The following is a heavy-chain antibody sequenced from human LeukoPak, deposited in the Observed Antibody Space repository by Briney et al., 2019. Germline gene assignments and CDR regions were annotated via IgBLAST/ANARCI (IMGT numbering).Heavy chain of an antibody. CDR2: IYFTGTT. D-gene: IGHD5-18*01. CDR1: GGSIIDYY. Sequence: SETLSLTCTVSGGSIIDYYLNWIRQPPGKRLEWMGYIYFTGTTHYNPSVESRVTISVDTSKNQFSLKLSSVTAADTAVYYCARSRTWIQPDYWGQGTLVTVSS. CDR3: ARSRTWIQPDY. V-gene: IGHV4-59*01. J-gene: IGHJ4*02.